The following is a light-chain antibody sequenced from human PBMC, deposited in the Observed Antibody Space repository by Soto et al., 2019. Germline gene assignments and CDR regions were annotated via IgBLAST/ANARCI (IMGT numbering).Light chain of an antibody. CDR1: SSDVGGYDY. CDR3: SSYTSSTSYV. CDR2: DVT. Sequence: QSALTQPASVSGSPGQSITISCTGTSSDVGGYDYVSWYQQHPGKAPKLMIYDVTNRPSGVPNRFSGSKSGNTASLTFSGLQAEDEASYYCSSYTSSTSYVFGTGTKVTVL. J-gene: IGLJ1*01. V-gene: IGLV2-14*01.